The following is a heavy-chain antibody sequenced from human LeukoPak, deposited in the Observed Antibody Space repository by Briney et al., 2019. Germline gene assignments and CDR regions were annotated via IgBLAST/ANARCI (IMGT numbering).Heavy chain of an antibody. V-gene: IGHV3-21*01. D-gene: IGHD3-10*01. CDR3: AKSFWWFGEFSPFDY. J-gene: IGHJ4*02. CDR2: ISSSSSSI. Sequence: GGSLRLSCAASGFTFSSYTMNWVRQAPGKGLEWVSSISSSSSSIYYADSMKGRFTISRDNAKNSLYLQMNSLRAEDTAVYYCAKSFWWFGEFSPFDYWGQGTLVTISS. CDR1: GFTFSSYT.